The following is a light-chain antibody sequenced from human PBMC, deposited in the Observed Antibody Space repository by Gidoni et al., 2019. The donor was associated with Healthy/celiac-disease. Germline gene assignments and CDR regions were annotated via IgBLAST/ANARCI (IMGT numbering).Light chain of an antibody. CDR2: AAP. J-gene: IGKJ3*01. CDR1: QSIRSY. Sequence: DIQMTQSPSSLSASVGDRVTITCRASQSIRSYLNWYQQKPGKAPKLLIYAAPSLQSGVPSRFSGSGSGTDFTLTISSLQPEDFATYYCQQSYSTPGTFXPXTKVDIK. V-gene: IGKV1-39*01. CDR3: QQSYSTPGT.